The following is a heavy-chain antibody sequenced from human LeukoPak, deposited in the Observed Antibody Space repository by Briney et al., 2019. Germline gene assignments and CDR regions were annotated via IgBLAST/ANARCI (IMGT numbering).Heavy chain of an antibody. CDR2: ISGSGGST. J-gene: IGHJ4*02. CDR3: ARASGSYLMGLDY. D-gene: IGHD1-26*01. Sequence: GGSLRLSCAASGFTFSSYGMSWVRQAPGKGLEWVSAISGSGGSTYYADSVKGRFTISRDNSKNTLYLQMNSLRAEDTAVYYCARASGSYLMGLDYWGQGTLVTVSS. V-gene: IGHV3-23*01. CDR1: GFTFSSYG.